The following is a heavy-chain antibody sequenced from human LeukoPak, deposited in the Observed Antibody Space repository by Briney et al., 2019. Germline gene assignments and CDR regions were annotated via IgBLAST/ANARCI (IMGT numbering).Heavy chain of an antibody. CDR2: ISWNSASI. CDR1: GFTFDDYA. Sequence: GRSLRLSCAASGFTFDDYAMHWVRQAPGKGLEWVSGISWNSASIGYADSVKGRFTISRDNAKNSLYLQMNSLRAEDTALYYCAKVRGGVVANYYFDYWGQGTLVTVSS. D-gene: IGHD5-12*01. CDR3: AKVRGGVVANYYFDY. J-gene: IGHJ4*02. V-gene: IGHV3-9*01.